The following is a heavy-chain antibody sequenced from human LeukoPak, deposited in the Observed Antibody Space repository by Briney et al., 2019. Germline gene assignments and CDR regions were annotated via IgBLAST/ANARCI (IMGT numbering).Heavy chain of an antibody. CDR2: IYHSGTT. V-gene: IGHV4-28*01. Sequence: PSETLSLTCAVSGYSITSSSWWGWIRQPPGKGLEWIGYIYHSGTTNYNPSLKSRVTISVDTSKNQFSLKLSSVTAADTAVYYCARRDYYYYGMDVWGQGTTVTVSS. CDR3: ARRDYYYYGMDV. CDR1: GYSITSSSW. J-gene: IGHJ6*02.